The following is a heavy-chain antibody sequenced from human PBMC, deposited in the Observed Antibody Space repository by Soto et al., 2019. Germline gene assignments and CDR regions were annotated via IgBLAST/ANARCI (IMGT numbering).Heavy chain of an antibody. V-gene: IGHV1-69*13. Sequence: SVKVSCKASGGTFSIYAISGVVQSPLQWLEWMGGIIPIFGTANYAQKFQGRVTITADESTGTAYMELSSLRSEDTAVYYCARDLGYSSSSDWFDPWGQGTLVTVSS. CDR3: ARDLGYSSSSDWFDP. CDR1: GGTFSIYA. CDR2: IIPIFGTA. D-gene: IGHD6-6*01. J-gene: IGHJ5*02.